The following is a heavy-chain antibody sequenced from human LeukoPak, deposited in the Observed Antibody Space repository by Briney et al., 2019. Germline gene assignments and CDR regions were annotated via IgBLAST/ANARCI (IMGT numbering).Heavy chain of an antibody. Sequence: ASVNVSCKATGYTFSTYDINGLRQPAGQGLEWLGLMNPNRGNTEFPHKLQGRLIMTRNTSISTAYMELSSLTSEDTAVYYCARYAELRSSGGYLYNWFDTWGQGTLVTVSS. CDR3: ARYAELRSSGGYLYNWFDT. D-gene: IGHD5-12*01. V-gene: IGHV1-8*01. CDR1: GYTFSTYD. J-gene: IGHJ5*02. CDR2: MNPNRGNT.